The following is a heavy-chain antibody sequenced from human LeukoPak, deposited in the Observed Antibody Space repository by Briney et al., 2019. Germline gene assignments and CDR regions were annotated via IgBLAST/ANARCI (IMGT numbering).Heavy chain of an antibody. CDR3: ARGRYQLLWGDY. J-gene: IGHJ4*02. V-gene: IGHV3-33*01. CDR1: GFTFSSYG. CDR2: IWYDGSNK. Sequence: GGSLRLSCAASGFTFSSYGMHWVRQAPGKGLEWVAAIWYDGSNKYYADSVKGRFTISRDNSKNTLYLQMNSLRAEDTAVYYCARGRYQLLWGDYWGQGTLVTVSS. D-gene: IGHD2-2*01.